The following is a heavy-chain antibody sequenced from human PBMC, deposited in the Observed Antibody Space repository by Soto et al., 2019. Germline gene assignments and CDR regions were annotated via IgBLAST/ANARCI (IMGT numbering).Heavy chain of an antibody. V-gene: IGHV1-18*01. D-gene: IGHD4-4*01. J-gene: IGHJ4*02. CDR2: ISGYNGNT. CDR3: GRDLVTVTTPFFDY. CDR1: GYTLTSYG. Sequence: QVPLVQSGAEVKKPGASVKVSCKASGYTLTSYGISWVRQAPGQGLEWMGWISGYNGNTKFAQMLQGRVTMTTDTSTSTAYMELRSLRSDDTAVYYCGRDLVTVTTPFFDYWGQGTLVTVSS.